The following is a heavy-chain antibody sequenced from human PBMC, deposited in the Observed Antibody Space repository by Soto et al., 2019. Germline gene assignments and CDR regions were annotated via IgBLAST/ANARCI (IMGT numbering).Heavy chain of an antibody. Sequence: GGSLRLSCAASGFTFSSYGMHWVRQAPGKGLEWVAVIWYDGSNKYYADSVKGRFTISRDNSKNTLYLQMNSLRAEDTAVYYCARDGRGYYYDSSGYFDYWGQGTLVTVSS. CDR1: GFTFSSYG. CDR2: IWYDGSNK. D-gene: IGHD3-22*01. V-gene: IGHV3-33*01. CDR3: ARDGRGYYYDSSGYFDY. J-gene: IGHJ4*02.